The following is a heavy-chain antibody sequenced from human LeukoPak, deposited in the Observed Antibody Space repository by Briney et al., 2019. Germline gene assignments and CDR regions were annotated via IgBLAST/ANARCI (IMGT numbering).Heavy chain of an antibody. CDR2: IKSKTDGGTT. CDR1: GFTFSSYS. V-gene: IGHV3-15*01. D-gene: IGHD3-3*01. Sequence: PGGSLRLSCAASGFTFSSYSMNWVRQAPGKGLEWVGRIKSKTDGGTTDYAAPVKGRFTISRDDSKNTLYLQMNSLKTEDTAVYYCTTDLESPDDYDFWSGYYIYYFDYWGQGTLVTVSS. CDR3: TTDLESPDDYDFWSGYYIYYFDY. J-gene: IGHJ4*02.